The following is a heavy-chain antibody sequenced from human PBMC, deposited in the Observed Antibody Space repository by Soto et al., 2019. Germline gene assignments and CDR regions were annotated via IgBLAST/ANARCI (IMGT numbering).Heavy chain of an antibody. J-gene: IGHJ5*02. CDR2: IYYSGKT. CDR1: GGSISSSSYY. V-gene: IGHV4-39*01. D-gene: IGHD3-22*01. CDR3: AKSSGSSGYRGNWFDP. Sequence: SETLSLTCTVSGGSISSSSYYWGWIRQPPGKGLEWIGNIYYSGKTYYNPSLKSRVTMSVDTSKNQFYLKLSSVTAADTAVYYCAKSSGSSGYRGNWFDPWGQGTPVTVSS.